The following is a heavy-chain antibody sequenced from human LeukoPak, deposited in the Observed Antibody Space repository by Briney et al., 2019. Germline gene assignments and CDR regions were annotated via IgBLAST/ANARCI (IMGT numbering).Heavy chain of an antibody. CDR2: INPSGGST. D-gene: IGHD6-13*01. J-gene: IGHJ4*02. Sequence: ASVKVFCKASGYTFTSYYMHWVRQAPGQGLEWMGIINPSGGSTSYAQKFQGRVTMTRDTPTSTVYTELSSLRSEDTAVYYCAREGGEYSSSWRNPGWGFYYWGQGTLVTVSS. V-gene: IGHV1-46*01. CDR3: AREGGEYSSSWRNPGWGFYY. CDR1: GYTFTSYY.